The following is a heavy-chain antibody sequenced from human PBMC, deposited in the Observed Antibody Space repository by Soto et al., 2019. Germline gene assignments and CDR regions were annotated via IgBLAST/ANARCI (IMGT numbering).Heavy chain of an antibody. CDR2: IYHSGTT. J-gene: IGHJ4*02. V-gene: IGHV4-30-2*01. Sequence: SETLSLTCAVSGGSISRGGYSWSWIRQPPGKGLEWIGYIYHSGTTYYNPSLESRVTISVDRSTNQFSLKLSSVTAADTAVYYCDRADFSGFNDYWGQGTMVTVYS. CDR1: GGSISRGGYS. D-gene: IGHD3-3*01. CDR3: DRADFSGFNDY.